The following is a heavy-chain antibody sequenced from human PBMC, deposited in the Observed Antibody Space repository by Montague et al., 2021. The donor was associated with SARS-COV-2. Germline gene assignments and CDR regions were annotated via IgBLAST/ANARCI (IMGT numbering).Heavy chain of an antibody. CDR2: IYYSGST. V-gene: IGHV4-59*08. Sequence: SETLSLTCTVYGGSISSYYWSWIRQPPGKGLEWIGYIYYSGSTNYNPSLKSRVTISVDTSKNQFSLKLSSVTAADTAVYYCARQENSSGWFKPDAFDIWGQGTMVTVSS. CDR3: ARQENSSGWFKPDAFDI. D-gene: IGHD6-19*01. CDR1: GGSISSYY. J-gene: IGHJ3*02.